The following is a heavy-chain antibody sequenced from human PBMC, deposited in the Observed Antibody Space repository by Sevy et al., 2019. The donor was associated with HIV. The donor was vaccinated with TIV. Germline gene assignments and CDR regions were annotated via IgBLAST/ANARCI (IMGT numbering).Heavy chain of an antibody. V-gene: IGHV3-30*02. D-gene: IGHD3-10*01. CDR2: TRHDETAK. Sequence: GGSLRLSCAVSGFNFAIYGFHWVRQAPGKGLEWVANTRHDETAKYYVDSVKGRFTVSRDNSKYTVFLQMNSLTPDDTGTYYCARDGVYYGMDVWGLGTTVTVSS. CDR1: GFNFAIYG. J-gene: IGHJ6*02. CDR3: ARDGVYYGMDV.